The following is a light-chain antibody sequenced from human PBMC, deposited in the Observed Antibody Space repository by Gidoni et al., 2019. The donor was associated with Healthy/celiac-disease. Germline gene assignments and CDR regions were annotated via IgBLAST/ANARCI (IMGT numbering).Light chain of an antibody. CDR1: ALPKQY. J-gene: IGLJ2*01. V-gene: IGLV3-25*03. Sequence: SYALPQPPSVSVSPGQTARITCPGDALPKQYAYWYQQKPGQAPVLVIYKDSERPSGIPERFSGSSSGTTVTLTISGVQAEDEADYYWQSADSSGTYHVVFGGGTKLTV. CDR3: QSADSSGTYHVV. CDR2: KDS.